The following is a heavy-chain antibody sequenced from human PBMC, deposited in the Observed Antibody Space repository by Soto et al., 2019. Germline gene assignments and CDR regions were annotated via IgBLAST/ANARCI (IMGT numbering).Heavy chain of an antibody. V-gene: IGHV3-30*18. CDR2: ISYDGSNK. Sequence: GGSLRLSCAASGFTFSSYGMHWVRQAPGKGLEWVAVISYDGSNKYYADSVKGRFTISRDNSKNTLYLQMNSLRAEDTAVYYCAKGRGCSSTSCSYYYYYYMDVWGKGTTVTVSS. CDR1: GFTFSSYG. D-gene: IGHD2-2*01. CDR3: AKGRGCSSTSCSYYYYYYMDV. J-gene: IGHJ6*03.